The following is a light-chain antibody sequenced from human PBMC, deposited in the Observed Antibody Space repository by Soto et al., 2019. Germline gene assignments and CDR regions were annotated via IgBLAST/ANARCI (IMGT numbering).Light chain of an antibody. CDR2: LGS. CDR3: MQALQTWT. J-gene: IGKJ1*01. CDR1: QSLLHTNGYNY. Sequence: DIVVTQSPLSLPVTPGEPASISCRSSQSLLHTNGYNYLDWYLQKPGQPPQLLIYLGSNRASGVPDRFSGSGSGTDFTLKISRVEAEDVGVYYCMQALQTWTFGQGTKVEIK. V-gene: IGKV2-28*01.